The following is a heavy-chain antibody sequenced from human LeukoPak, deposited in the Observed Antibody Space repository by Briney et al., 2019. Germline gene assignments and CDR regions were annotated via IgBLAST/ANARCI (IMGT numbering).Heavy chain of an antibody. V-gene: IGHV1-8*01. CDR2: MNPNSGNT. Sequence: ASVKVSCKASGYTFTSYDINWVRQATGQGLEWMGRMNPNSGNTGYAQKFQGRVTMTRNTSISTAYMELSSLRSEDTAVYYCAKIAVAGTGYYYYYMDVWGKGTTVTVSS. D-gene: IGHD6-19*01. CDR3: AKIAVAGTGYYYYYMDV. J-gene: IGHJ6*03. CDR1: GYTFTSYD.